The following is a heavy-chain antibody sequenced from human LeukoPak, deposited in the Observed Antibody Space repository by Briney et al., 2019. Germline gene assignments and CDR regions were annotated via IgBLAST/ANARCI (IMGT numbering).Heavy chain of an antibody. CDR2: IIPILGIA. CDR1: GGTFSSYA. J-gene: IGHJ6*02. CDR3: ARDAVGATYYYYGMDV. Sequence: ASVKVSCKASGGTFSSYAISWVRQAPGQGLEWMGRIIPILGIANYAQKFQGRVTITADKSTSTAYMELRSLRSDDTAVYYCARDAVGATYYYYGMDVWGQGTTVTVSS. V-gene: IGHV1-69*04. D-gene: IGHD1-26*01.